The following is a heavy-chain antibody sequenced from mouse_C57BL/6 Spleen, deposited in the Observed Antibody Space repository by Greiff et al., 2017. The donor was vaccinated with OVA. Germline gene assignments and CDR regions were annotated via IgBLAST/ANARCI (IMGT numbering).Heavy chain of an antibody. CDR2: IDPENGDT. CDR1: GFNIKDDY. Sequence: EVQLQQSGAELVRPGASVKLSCTASGFNIKDDYMHWVKQRPEQGLDWIGWIDPENGDTEYASKFQGKATITAYTSSNTAYLQLSSLTSEDTAVYYCTRAYSNYFDYWGQGTTLTVSS. D-gene: IGHD2-5*01. J-gene: IGHJ2*01. CDR3: TRAYSNYFDY. V-gene: IGHV14-4*01.